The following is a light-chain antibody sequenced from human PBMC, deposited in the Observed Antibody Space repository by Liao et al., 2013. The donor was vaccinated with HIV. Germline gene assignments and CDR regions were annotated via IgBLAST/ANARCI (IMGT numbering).Light chain of an antibody. CDR1: NVGSTS. V-gene: IGLV3-21*01. Sequence: YELTQPPSVSVAPGKTARITCGGNNVGSTSVHWYQQKPGQAPVLVIYYDSDRPSGIPERFSGSKSGTTATLTISRVEAGDEADYYCHVWDSIADHVVFGGGTKLTVL. CDR3: HVWDSIADHVV. J-gene: IGLJ2*01. CDR2: YDS.